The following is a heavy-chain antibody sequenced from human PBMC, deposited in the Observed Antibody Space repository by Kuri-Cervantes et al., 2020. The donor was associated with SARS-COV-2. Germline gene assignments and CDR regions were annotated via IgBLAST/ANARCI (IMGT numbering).Heavy chain of an antibody. CDR2: IDPDGGTT. D-gene: IGHD2-15*01. J-gene: IGHJ2*01. V-gene: IGHV1-46*01. Sequence: ASAMVFCKASGYTSTSDYIHWWRQALGQGPEWMGLIDPDGGTTVDAQKFQDRITMTSDTSTSTVYMEVRSLRSEDTATYYCVPAMAANWYFDLWGRGTLVTVSS. CDR1: GYTSTSDY. CDR3: VPAMAANWYFDL.